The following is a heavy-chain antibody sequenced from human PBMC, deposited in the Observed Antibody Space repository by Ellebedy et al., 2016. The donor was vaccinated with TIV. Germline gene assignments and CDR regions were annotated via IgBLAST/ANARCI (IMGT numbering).Heavy chain of an antibody. V-gene: IGHV4-59*01. J-gene: IGHJ4*02. CDR2: IHYSPST. CDR1: GGSISSYY. Sequence: SETLSLTCTVSGGSISSYYWSWIRQPPGQGLEWIGYIHYSPSTNYTPSLKSRVTISVDTSKNQFSLKLSSVTAADTAVYYCARSYGGNHFDYWGQGTLVTVSS. CDR3: ARSYGGNHFDY. D-gene: IGHD4-23*01.